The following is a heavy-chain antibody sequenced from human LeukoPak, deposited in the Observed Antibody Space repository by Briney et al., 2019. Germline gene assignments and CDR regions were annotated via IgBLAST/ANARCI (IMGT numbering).Heavy chain of an antibody. D-gene: IGHD2-15*01. CDR2: IWYDGSNK. V-gene: IGHV3-33*01. Sequence: GGSLRLSCAASGFTFSSYGMHWVRQAPGKGLEWVAVIWYDGSNKYYADSVKGRFTISRDNSKNTLYLQVNSLRAEDTAVYYCAREGLCSGGSCYPGDFDYWGQGTLVTVSS. CDR3: AREGLCSGGSCYPGDFDY. J-gene: IGHJ4*02. CDR1: GFTFSSYG.